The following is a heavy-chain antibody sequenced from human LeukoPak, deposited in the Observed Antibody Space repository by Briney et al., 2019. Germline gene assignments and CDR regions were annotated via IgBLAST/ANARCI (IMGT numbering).Heavy chain of an antibody. D-gene: IGHD3-3*01. J-gene: IGHJ1*01. Sequence: GSPRLSCAASGFTFGSYGMSWVRQAPGKGLEWVANIKQDGSEKYYVDSVKGRFTISRDNAKKSLYLQMNSLRAEDTAVYYCASGFLDDFWSGHFWGQGTLVTVSS. CDR2: IKQDGSEK. V-gene: IGHV3-7*01. CDR1: GFTFGSYG. CDR3: ASGFLDDFWSGHF.